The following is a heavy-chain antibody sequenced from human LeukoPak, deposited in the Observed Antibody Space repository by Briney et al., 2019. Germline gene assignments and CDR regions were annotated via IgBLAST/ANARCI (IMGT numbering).Heavy chain of an antibody. Sequence: SGGSLRLSCAASGFTFSSYSMNWVRQAPGKGLEWVSSISSSSSYIYYADSVKGRFTISRDNAKNSLYLQMNSLRAEDTAVYYCAIGGYCSGGSCEGYYYYYMDVWGKGTTVTVSS. J-gene: IGHJ6*03. V-gene: IGHV3-21*01. CDR1: GFTFSSYS. CDR3: AIGGYCSGGSCEGYYYYYMDV. D-gene: IGHD2-15*01. CDR2: ISSSSSYI.